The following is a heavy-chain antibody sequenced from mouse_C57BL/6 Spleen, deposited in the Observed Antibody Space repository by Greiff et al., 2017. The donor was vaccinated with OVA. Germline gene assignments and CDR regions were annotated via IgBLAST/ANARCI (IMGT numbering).Heavy chain of an antibody. CDR1: GYAFSSSW. CDR3: AREGMGGFDY. Sequence: QVQLQQSGPELVKPGASVKISCKASGYAFSSSWMNWVKQRPGKGLEWIGRIYPGDGDTNYNGKFKGKATLTADKSSSTAYMPLSSLTSEDSAVYFCAREGMGGFDYWGQGTTLTVSS. V-gene: IGHV1-82*01. CDR2: IYPGDGDT. J-gene: IGHJ2*01.